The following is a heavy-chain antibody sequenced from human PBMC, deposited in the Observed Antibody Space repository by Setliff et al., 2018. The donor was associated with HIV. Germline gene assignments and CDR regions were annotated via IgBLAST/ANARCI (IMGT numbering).Heavy chain of an antibody. CDR1: GGSIGTSRYY. Sequence: ASETLSLTCTVSGGSIGTSRYYWSWLRLPAGKGLEWIGQIHTTGSTNYKPTLKSRVTISIDTSKNQFALKLNAVTATDTAVYYCAKRTFGSGRFDPWGQGTLVTVSS. D-gene: IGHD3-16*01. V-gene: IGHV4-61*09. CDR3: AKRTFGSGRFDP. J-gene: IGHJ5*02. CDR2: IHTTGST.